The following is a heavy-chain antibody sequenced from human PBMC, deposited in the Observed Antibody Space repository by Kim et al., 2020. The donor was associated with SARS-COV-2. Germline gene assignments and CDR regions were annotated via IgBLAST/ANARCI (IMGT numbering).Heavy chain of an antibody. CDR2: ISGSGGST. J-gene: IGHJ4*02. CDR1: GSTFSSYA. D-gene: IGHD3-9*01. Sequence: GGSLRLSCAVSGSTFSSYAMSWVRQAPGKGLEWVSAISGSGGSTYYADSVKGRFTISRDNSKNTPYLQMNSLRAEDTAVYYCAKWDNILTGYYDYWGQGTLVTVSS. CDR3: AKWDNILTGYYDY. V-gene: IGHV3-23*01.